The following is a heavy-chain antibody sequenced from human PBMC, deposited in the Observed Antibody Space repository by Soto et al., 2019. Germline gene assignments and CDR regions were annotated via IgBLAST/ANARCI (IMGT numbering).Heavy chain of an antibody. V-gene: IGHV3-23*01. CDR3: AKVIDYDFWSGADY. CDR2: ISGSGGST. CDR1: GFTFSSYA. Sequence: EVQLLESGGGLVQPGGSLRLSCAASGFTFSSYAMSWVRQAPGKGLEWVSAISGSGGSTYYADSVKGRFTISRDNSKNTLYLQMNSLRAEDTAGYYCAKVIDYDFWSGADYWGQGTLVTVSS. J-gene: IGHJ4*02. D-gene: IGHD3-3*01.